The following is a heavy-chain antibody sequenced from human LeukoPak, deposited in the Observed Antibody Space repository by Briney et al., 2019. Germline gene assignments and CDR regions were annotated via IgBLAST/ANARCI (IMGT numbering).Heavy chain of an antibody. Sequence: SETLSLTCTVSGGSISSYYWSLIRQPPGKGLEWIGYIYYSGSTNYNPSLKSRVTISVDTSKNQFSLKLSSVTAADTAVYYCASNTLDCTNGVCYTGIFDYWGQGTLVTVSS. J-gene: IGHJ4*02. CDR2: IYYSGST. CDR1: GGSISSYY. V-gene: IGHV4-59*01. CDR3: ASNTLDCTNGVCYTGIFDY. D-gene: IGHD2-8*01.